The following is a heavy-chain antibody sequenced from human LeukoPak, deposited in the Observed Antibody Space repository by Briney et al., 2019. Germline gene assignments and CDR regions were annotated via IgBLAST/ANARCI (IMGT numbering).Heavy chain of an antibody. V-gene: IGHV3-7*01. CDR2: IKPDGSDK. CDR3: ARGGHRQKEF. J-gene: IGHJ4*02. CDR1: GFTFRSYW. Sequence: GGSLRLSCEASGFTFRSYWMTWVRQSPGKGLEWVAIIKPDGSDKFHVDSVKGRFTISRDNAKNSLYLQMSNLGAEDTAVYYCARGGHRQKEFWGQGTLVTVSS. D-gene: IGHD3-10*01.